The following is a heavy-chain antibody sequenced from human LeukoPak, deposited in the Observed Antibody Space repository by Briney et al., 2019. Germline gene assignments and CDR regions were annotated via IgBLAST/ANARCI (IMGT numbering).Heavy chain of an antibody. Sequence: SETLSLTCTVSGASISSHYWSWIRQPPGRGLEWIGYIYYSGTTNYNPSLKSRVTTSVDTSKNQFSLKLSSVTAADTAVYYCARGLTYYDILTAYYTCPCFDYWGQGTLVTVSS. J-gene: IGHJ4*02. V-gene: IGHV4-59*11. CDR2: IYYSGTT. CDR1: GASISSHY. D-gene: IGHD3-9*01. CDR3: ARGLTYYDILTAYYTCPCFDY.